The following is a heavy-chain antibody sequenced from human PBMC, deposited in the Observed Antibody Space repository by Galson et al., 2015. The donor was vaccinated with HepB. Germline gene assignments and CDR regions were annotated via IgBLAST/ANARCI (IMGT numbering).Heavy chain of an antibody. J-gene: IGHJ5*02. CDR2: ILYDGSNK. V-gene: IGHV3-30-3*01. Sequence: SLRLSCAASGFPFSTYGLHWVRQAPGKGLEWVALILYDGSNKNYAESVKGRFIISRDNSKNTLYLQMNSLGPEDTAVYFCARGSHDFWSGYGNWFDPWGQGTLVTVSS. CDR1: GFPFSTYG. CDR3: ARGSHDFWSGYGNWFDP. D-gene: IGHD3-3*01.